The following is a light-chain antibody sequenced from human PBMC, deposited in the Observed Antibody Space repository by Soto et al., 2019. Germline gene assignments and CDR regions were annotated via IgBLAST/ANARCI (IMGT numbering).Light chain of an antibody. CDR1: SSDVGRYNF. V-gene: IGLV2-14*03. CDR2: DVA. J-gene: IGLJ1*01. Sequence: QSALAQPASVSGSPGQSISISCTGTSSDVGRYNFVSWYQQRPGKAPKLIIYDVANRPSGVSTRFSGSKSGNTASLTISGLQADDEADYYCSSYTGSTSLVYVFGTGTKLTVL. CDR3: SSYTGSTSLVYV.